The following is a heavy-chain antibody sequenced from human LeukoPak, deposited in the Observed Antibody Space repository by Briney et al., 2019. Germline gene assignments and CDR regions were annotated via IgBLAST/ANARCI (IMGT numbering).Heavy chain of an antibody. Sequence: PSETLSLTCTVSGGSISTYYWSWIRQPPGKGLEWIAYIDYSANTNYNPSLKSRVTISVDTSKNQFSLKLSSVTAADTALYYCARDSRRELLHAFDIWGQGTMVTVSS. V-gene: IGHV4-59*01. CDR2: IDYSANT. J-gene: IGHJ3*02. CDR1: GGSISTYY. D-gene: IGHD1-26*01. CDR3: ARDSRRELLHAFDI.